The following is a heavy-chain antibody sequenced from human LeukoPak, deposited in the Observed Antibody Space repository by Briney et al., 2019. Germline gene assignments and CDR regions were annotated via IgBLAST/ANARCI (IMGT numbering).Heavy chain of an antibody. Sequence: ETSETLSLTCAVYGASFSGYYWSWIRQPPGKGLEWMGEINLSGRPNYNPPFKSRVTISVDTSKIQFSLKLSSVTAADTAVYYCARGLHYVWGSYRSHYFDYWGEGTLVTVSS. D-gene: IGHD3-16*02. CDR2: INLSGRP. CDR3: ARGLHYVWGSYRSHYFDY. J-gene: IGHJ4*02. V-gene: IGHV4-34*01. CDR1: GASFSGYY.